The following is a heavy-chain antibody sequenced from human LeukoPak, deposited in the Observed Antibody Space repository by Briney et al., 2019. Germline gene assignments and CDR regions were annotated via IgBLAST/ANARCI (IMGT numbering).Heavy chain of an antibody. CDR3: AKDWEFLPLDY. CDR1: GFTVSNDY. J-gene: IGHJ4*02. D-gene: IGHD1-26*01. V-gene: IGHV3-53*01. CDR2: IYGGGST. Sequence: GGSLRLSCAVSGFTVSNDYMSWVRQAPGKGLEWVSVIYGGGSTYYADSVRGRFTISRDNSKNTLYLQMNSLRAEDTAVYYCAKDWEFLPLDYWGQGTLVTVSS.